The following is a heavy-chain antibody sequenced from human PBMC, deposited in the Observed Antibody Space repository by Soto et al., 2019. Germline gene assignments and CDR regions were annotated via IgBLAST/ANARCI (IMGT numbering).Heavy chain of an antibody. V-gene: IGHV1-69*06. CDR3: ATMVSGWRPYFDY. CDR2: IIPIFGTA. CDR1: GGTFSSYA. J-gene: IGHJ4*02. D-gene: IGHD6-19*01. Sequence: ASVKVSCKASGGTFSSYAISWVRQAPGQGLEWMGGIIPIFGTANYAQKFQGRVTMTEDTSTDTAYMELSSLRSEDTAVYYCATMVSGWRPYFDYWGQGTLVTVSS.